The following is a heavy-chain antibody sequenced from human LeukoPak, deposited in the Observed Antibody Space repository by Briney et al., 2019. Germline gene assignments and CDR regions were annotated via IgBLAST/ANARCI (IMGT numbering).Heavy chain of an antibody. Sequence: SETLSLTCTVSGASVSSSYWSWLRQPPGEGLEWLGYIYTSGNTNYNPSLQSRVTMSVDTSKNQFSLNLTSVTAADTAVYYCARLQSYGSGRSYYMDVWANGATVTVSS. J-gene: IGHJ6*03. V-gene: IGHV4-4*09. CDR1: GASVSSSY. D-gene: IGHD3-10*01. CDR2: IYTSGNT. CDR3: ARLQSYGSGRSYYMDV.